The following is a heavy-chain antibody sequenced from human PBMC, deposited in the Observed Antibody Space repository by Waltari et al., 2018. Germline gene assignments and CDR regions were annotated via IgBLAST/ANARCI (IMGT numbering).Heavy chain of an antibody. Sequence: QVQLVQSGAEVKKPGSSVKVSCKASGGTFSSYAISWVRQAPGQGREWMGGISPIFVTANYAQKFPGRVTIPADESTSTAYMELSSLRSEDTAVYYCARGVDYSNPYYYGMDVWGQGTTVTVSS. D-gene: IGHD4-4*01. CDR1: GGTFSSYA. CDR3: ARGVDYSNPYYYGMDV. V-gene: IGHV1-69*12. CDR2: ISPIFVTA. J-gene: IGHJ6*02.